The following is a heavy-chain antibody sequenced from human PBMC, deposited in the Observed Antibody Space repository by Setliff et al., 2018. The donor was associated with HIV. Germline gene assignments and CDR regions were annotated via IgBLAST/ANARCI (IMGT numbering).Heavy chain of an antibody. CDR1: GYTFTAYY. Sequence: ASVKVSCKASGYTFTAYYIHWVRQAPGHELQLMGRIEPSSGGTNYIQKFQGRVTITRDTSIYTVYMELTGLTSDDTAVYYCARQDHSSVNTGSLYAFDVLGQGTMVTVSS. V-gene: IGHV1-2*06. CDR2: IEPSSGGT. J-gene: IGHJ3*01. CDR3: ARQDHSSVNTGSLYAFDV. D-gene: IGHD2-8*02.